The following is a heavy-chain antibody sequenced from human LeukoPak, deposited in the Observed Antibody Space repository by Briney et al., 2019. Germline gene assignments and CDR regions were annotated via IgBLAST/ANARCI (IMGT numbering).Heavy chain of an antibody. CDR1: GFTVSNKY. D-gene: IGHD6-19*01. V-gene: IGHV3-53*05. CDR2: IYDGGNT. J-gene: IGHJ5*02. CDR3: AKDGYSSGWYTTENWFDP. Sequence: GGSLRLSCAASGFTVSNKYMSWVRQAPGKGLECVSVIYDGGNTYYADSVKGRFTISRDDSKNTLYLQMNSLRAEDTAVYYCAKDGYSSGWYTTENWFDPWGQGTLVTVSS.